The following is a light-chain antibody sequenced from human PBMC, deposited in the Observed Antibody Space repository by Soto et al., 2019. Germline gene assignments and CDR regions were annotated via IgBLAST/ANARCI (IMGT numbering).Light chain of an antibody. CDR3: TSWDDSLYHVV. CDR1: RSNIGSNY. CDR2: RNN. V-gene: IGLV1-47*01. J-gene: IGLJ2*01. Sequence: QSVLTQPPWASVTPGQRVTFSGCGGRSNIGSNYVFWYQQFPGTAPKLLIYRNNQRPSGVPDRFSGSKSGTSASLAISGLRSEDEADYYCTSWDDSLYHVVFGGGTQLTVL.